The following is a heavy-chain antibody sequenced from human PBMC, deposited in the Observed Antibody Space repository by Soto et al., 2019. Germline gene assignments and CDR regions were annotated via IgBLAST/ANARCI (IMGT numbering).Heavy chain of an antibody. CDR1: SVSNAW. CDR3: TTLRSYGDFDAFDI. Sequence: SVSNAWMKWVRQAPGKGLEWVGRIKSKTDGGTTDYAAPVKGRFTISRDDSKNTLYLQMNSLKTEDTAVYYCTTLRSYGDFDAFDIWGQGTMVTVSS. J-gene: IGHJ3*02. V-gene: IGHV3-15*07. D-gene: IGHD4-17*01. CDR2: IKSKTDGGTT.